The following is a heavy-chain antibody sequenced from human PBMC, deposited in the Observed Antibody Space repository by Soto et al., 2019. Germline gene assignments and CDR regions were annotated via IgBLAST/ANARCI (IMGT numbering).Heavy chain of an antibody. D-gene: IGHD3-10*01. CDR2: ISWNSGSI. J-gene: IGHJ3*02. V-gene: IGHV3-9*01. CDR3: AKDGPHVDYYGSGSYPVGAFDI. Sequence: GGSLRLSCAASGFTFDDYAMHWVRQAPGKGLEWVSGISWNSGSIGYADSVKGRFTISRDNAKNSLYLQMNSLRAEDTALYYCAKDGPHVDYYGSGSYPVGAFDIWGQGTMVTVSS. CDR1: GFTFDDYA.